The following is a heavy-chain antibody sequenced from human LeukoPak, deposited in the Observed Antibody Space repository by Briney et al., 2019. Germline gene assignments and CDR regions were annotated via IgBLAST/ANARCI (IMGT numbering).Heavy chain of an antibody. Sequence: GSLRLSCAASGFTFSSYSMNWVRQAPGKGLEWVSYISSSSSTIYYADSVKGRFTISRDNAKNSLYLQMNSLRAEDTAVYYCAREASAVAGRKGNYMDVWGKGTTVTASS. D-gene: IGHD6-19*01. J-gene: IGHJ6*03. CDR3: AREASAVAGRKGNYMDV. V-gene: IGHV3-48*01. CDR2: ISSSSSTI. CDR1: GFTFSSYS.